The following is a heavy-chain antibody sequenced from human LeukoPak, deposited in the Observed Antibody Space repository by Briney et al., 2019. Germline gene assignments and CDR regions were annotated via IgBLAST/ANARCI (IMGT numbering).Heavy chain of an antibody. CDR1: GFTVSSNY. CDR3: ARDLNYDSAS. D-gene: IGHD3-22*01. V-gene: IGHV3-53*01. J-gene: IGHJ5*02. Sequence: PGGSLRLSCAASGFTVSSNYMSWVRQAPGKGLEWVSVIYSGGSAYYADSVKGRFTISRDNYKNTVYLQMNSLRAEDTAVYYCARDLNYDSASWGQGTLVTVSS. CDR2: IYSGGSA.